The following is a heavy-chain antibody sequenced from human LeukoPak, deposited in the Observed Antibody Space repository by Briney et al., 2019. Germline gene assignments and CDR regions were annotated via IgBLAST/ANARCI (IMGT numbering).Heavy chain of an antibody. Sequence: ASVKVSCKASGYTFTSYGISWVRQAPGQGLEWMGWISAYNGNTNYAQKLQGRVTMTTDTSTSTAYMELRSLRSDDTAVYYCASGYSSGWLSVYYFDYWGQGTLVTVSS. CDR3: ASGYSSGWLSVYYFDY. CDR2: ISAYNGNT. J-gene: IGHJ4*02. D-gene: IGHD6-19*01. CDR1: GYTFTSYG. V-gene: IGHV1-18*01.